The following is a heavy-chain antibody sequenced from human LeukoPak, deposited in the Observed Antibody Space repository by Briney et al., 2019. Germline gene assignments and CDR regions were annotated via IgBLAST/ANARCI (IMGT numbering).Heavy chain of an antibody. Sequence: PGGSLRLSCAAPGFTFRNYGMQWVRQAPGKGLEWLAVVSHDGRIKIYADTVKGRFTISRDNSKNTLDLEMFSLRTEDTAVYYCAKEPNSFTSGWYFQDWGQGALGIVSA. CDR2: VSHDGRIK. D-gene: IGHD2-2*01. CDR3: AKEPNSFTSGWYFQD. V-gene: IGHV3-30*18. CDR1: GFTFRNYG. J-gene: IGHJ1*01.